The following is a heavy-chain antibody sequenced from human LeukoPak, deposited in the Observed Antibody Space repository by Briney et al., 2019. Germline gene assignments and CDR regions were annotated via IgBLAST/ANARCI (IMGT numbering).Heavy chain of an antibody. D-gene: IGHD3-10*01. J-gene: IGHJ3*02. CDR2: INHSGST. CDR3: ARGKITMVRGAADAFDI. Sequence: SETLSLTCAVYGGSFSGYYWSWIRQPPGKGLEWIGEINHSGSTNYHPSLKSRVTISVDTSKNQFSLKLSSVTAADTAVYYCARGKITMVRGAADAFDIWGQGTMVTVSS. V-gene: IGHV4-34*01. CDR1: GGSFSGYY.